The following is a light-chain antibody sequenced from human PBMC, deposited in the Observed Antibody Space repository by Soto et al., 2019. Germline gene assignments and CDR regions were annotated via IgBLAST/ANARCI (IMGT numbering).Light chain of an antibody. J-gene: IGKJ1*01. Sequence: DIQMTQSPSTLSASVGDRVTITCRASQSISCWLAWYQQQPGKAPKFLMYKASSLESVFPSRFSGSGSATEFTFTISSFEPDDVATYYSQQYNSYPRKFGQRAKVQIK. CDR1: QSISCW. V-gene: IGKV1-5*03. CDR2: KAS. CDR3: QQYNSYPRK.